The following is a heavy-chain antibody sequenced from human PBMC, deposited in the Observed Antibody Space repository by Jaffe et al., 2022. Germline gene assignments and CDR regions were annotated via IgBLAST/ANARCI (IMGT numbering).Heavy chain of an antibody. CDR1: GFTFGDYA. CDR3: TRDTMGQRLVRPYYYYYMDV. V-gene: IGHV3-49*04. D-gene: IGHD6-13*01. CDR2: LRTKAYGGTT. Sequence: EVQLVESGGDLVQPGRSLRLSCTASGFTFGDYAMSWVRQAPGKGLEWVGFLRTKAYGGTTEYAASVKGRFTISRDDSKNIAYLQMNSLKTEDTAVYYCTRDTMGQRLVRPYYYYYMDVWGKGTTVTVSS. J-gene: IGHJ6*03.